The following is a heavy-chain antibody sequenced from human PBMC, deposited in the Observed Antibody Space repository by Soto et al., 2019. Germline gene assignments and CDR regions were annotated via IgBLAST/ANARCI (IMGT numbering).Heavy chain of an antibody. CDR3: ARDASGWYILDY. CDR1: GGSISSYY. J-gene: IGHJ4*02. V-gene: IGHV4-59*01. CDR2: IYYSGST. D-gene: IGHD6-19*01. Sequence: SETLSLTCTVSGGSISSYYWSWIRQPPGKGLEWIGYIYYSGSTNYNPSLKSRVTISVDTSKNQFSLKLSSVTAADTAVYYCARDASGWYILDYWGQGTLVTVSS.